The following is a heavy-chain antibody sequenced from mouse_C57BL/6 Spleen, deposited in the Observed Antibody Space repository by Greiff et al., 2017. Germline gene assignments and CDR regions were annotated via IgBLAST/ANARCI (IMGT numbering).Heavy chain of an antibody. CDR2: ISSGGSYT. J-gene: IGHJ2*01. CDR3: ARDYYGSRLYFDY. Sequence: EVKLVESGGDLVKPGGSLKLSCAASGFTFSSYGMSWVRQTPDKRLEWVATISSGGSYTYYPDSVKGRFTISRDNAKNTLYRQMCSLKSEDTAMYYCARDYYGSRLYFDYWGQGTTLTVSS. D-gene: IGHD1-1*01. CDR1: GFTFSSYG. V-gene: IGHV5-6*01.